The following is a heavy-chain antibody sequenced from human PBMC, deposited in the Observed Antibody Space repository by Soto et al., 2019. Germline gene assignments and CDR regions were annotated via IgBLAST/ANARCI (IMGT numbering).Heavy chain of an antibody. CDR3: AHSRLGSDRLTSYSSHYYHDMGL. D-gene: IGHD6-6*01. J-gene: IGHJ6*02. Sequence: QITLKESGPTLVKPTQTLTMTCTFAGFSLNTGGLGVGWIRQPPGKALEWLALIYWVGDKRYSPSLKTRLSITNYTSNNYLVLTMTSMDSVDTPIYDCAHSRLGSDRLTSYSSHYYHDMGLRGPGSTVTASS. CDR2: IYWVGDK. CDR1: GFSLNTGGLG. V-gene: IGHV2-5*02.